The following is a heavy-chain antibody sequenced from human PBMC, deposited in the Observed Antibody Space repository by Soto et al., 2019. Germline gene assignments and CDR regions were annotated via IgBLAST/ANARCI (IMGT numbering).Heavy chain of an antibody. Sequence: PGESLKISCTGSGYSFTSYWISWVRQMPGKGLEWMGRIDPSDSYTNYSPSFQGHVTISADKSISTAYLQWSSLKASDTAMYYCARPRLQRDISSSHSYYYGIDLWGQGTTGTVS. J-gene: IGHJ6*02. CDR1: GYSFTSYW. CDR3: ARPRLQRDISSSHSYYYGIDL. V-gene: IGHV5-10-1*01. CDR2: IDPSDSYT. D-gene: IGHD6-6*01.